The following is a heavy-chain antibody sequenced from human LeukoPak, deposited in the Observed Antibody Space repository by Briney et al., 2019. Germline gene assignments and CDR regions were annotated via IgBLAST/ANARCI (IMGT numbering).Heavy chain of an antibody. Sequence: GGSLRLSCAASGFTFSSYSMNWVRQAPGKGLEWVSFISTSSSYIYYSDSVKGRFTISRDNAKNSLYLQMSSLRVEDTAVYYCARTLMGYNNYYMDVWGKGTTVTVSS. CDR3: ARTLMGYNNYYMDV. CDR2: ISTSSSYI. J-gene: IGHJ6*03. CDR1: GFTFSSYS. V-gene: IGHV3-21*01. D-gene: IGHD2-8*01.